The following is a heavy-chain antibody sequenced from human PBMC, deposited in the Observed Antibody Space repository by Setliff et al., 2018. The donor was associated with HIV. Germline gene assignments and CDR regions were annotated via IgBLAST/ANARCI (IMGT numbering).Heavy chain of an antibody. Sequence: ASVKVSCKASGYTFTAYYIHWVRQAPGQGLEWMGWINPNSGDTNYAQKFQGWVTMTRDTSISTAYMELSRLRSDDTAVYYCARDVGATTPEFDPWGQGTLVTVSS. J-gene: IGHJ5*02. D-gene: IGHD1-26*01. CDR2: INPNSGDT. CDR1: GYTFTAYY. CDR3: ARDVGATTPEFDP. V-gene: IGHV1-2*04.